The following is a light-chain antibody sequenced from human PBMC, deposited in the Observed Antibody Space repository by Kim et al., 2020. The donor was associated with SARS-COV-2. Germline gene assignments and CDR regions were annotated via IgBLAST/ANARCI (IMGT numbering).Light chain of an antibody. J-gene: IGKJ4*01. CDR1: QSVHRN. CDR3: KQYDQWPVT. Sequence: VLTQSPATLSVSPGESVTLSCRASQSVHRNLAWYQQKPGQAPSLLIDDASTRATGIPARFSGSGSGTEFTLTISSLQPDDSAVYYCKQYDQWPVTFGGGTKVDIK. V-gene: IGKV3-15*01. CDR2: DAS.